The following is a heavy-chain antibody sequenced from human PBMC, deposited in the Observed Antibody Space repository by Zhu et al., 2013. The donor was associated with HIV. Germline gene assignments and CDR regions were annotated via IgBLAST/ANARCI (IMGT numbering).Heavy chain of an antibody. Sequence: EVQLVESGGGLVQPGGSLTLSCAASGFTFSAYDMHWVRQPTGKGLEWVSAIDIGGGTSYSGSVQGRFTVSRDNGQNSVYLQLNSLRVGDTAVYFCAREALGSGICPLDSWGQGTLVTVSS. V-gene: IGHV3-13*01. CDR3: AREALGSGICPLDS. CDR1: GFTFSAYD. J-gene: IGHJ4*02. CDR2: IDIGGGT. D-gene: IGHD3-10*01.